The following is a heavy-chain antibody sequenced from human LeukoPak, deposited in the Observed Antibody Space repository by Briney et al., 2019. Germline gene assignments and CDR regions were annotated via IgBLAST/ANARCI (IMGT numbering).Heavy chain of an antibody. V-gene: IGHV4-38-2*02. CDR3: ARGVTTVTWDWFDP. CDR1: GYSISSGYY. D-gene: IGHD4-17*01. Sequence: SETLSLTCTVSGYSISSGYYWGWIRQPPGKGLEWIGSIYHSGSTYYNPSLKSRVTISVDTSKNQFSLKLSSVTAADTAVYYCARGVTTVTWDWFDPGGQGTLVTVSS. J-gene: IGHJ5*02. CDR2: IYHSGST.